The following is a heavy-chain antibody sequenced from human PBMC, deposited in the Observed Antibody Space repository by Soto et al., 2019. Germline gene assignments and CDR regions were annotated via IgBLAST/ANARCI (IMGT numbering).Heavy chain of an antibody. J-gene: IGHJ3*02. V-gene: IGHV4-31*03. Sequence: QVQLQESGSGLVKPSQTLSLTCTVSGGSISSGGYYWSWIRQHPGQGLEWIGYIFYSGSTYYNPSTKSRVTISVDTSKSQFSRKLSSVTAADTAASYCARYDNSGSHGVDIWGQGTMVTVSS. CDR3: ARYDNSGSHGVDI. D-gene: IGHD3-22*01. CDR1: GGSISSGGYY. CDR2: IFYSGST.